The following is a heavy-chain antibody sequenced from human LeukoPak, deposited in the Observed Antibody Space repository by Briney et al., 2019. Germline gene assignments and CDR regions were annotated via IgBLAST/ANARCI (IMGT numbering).Heavy chain of an antibody. J-gene: IGHJ4*02. D-gene: IGHD2-8*01. CDR2: INQDGSEK. CDR1: GFTFRNYW. V-gene: IGHV3-7*04. Sequence: GGSLRLSCAASGFTFRNYWMTRVRQAPGKGLDWVATINQDGSEKYYVDSVRGRFTISRDNAKNSLDLQMNSLRAEDTATYYCARGAGGNAEIDYWGQGTLVTVSS. CDR3: ARGAGGNAEIDY.